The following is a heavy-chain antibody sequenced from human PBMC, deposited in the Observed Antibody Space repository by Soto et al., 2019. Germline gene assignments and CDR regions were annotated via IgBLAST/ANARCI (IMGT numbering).Heavy chain of an antibody. D-gene: IGHD4-17*01. Sequence: SEILSLTCAVSGYSISSGYYWGWIRQPPGKGLEWIASIYHSGSTYYNPSLKSRATISVDTSKNQFSLKLSSVTAADTAVYYCARGAATVTPGWFDPWGQGTLVTVS. CDR1: GYSISSGYY. CDR2: IYHSGST. V-gene: IGHV4-38-2*01. J-gene: IGHJ5*02. CDR3: ARGAATVTPGWFDP.